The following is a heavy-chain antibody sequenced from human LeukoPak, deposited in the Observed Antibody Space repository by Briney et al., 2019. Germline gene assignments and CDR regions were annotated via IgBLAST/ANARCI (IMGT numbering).Heavy chain of an antibody. V-gene: IGHV3-74*01. CDR1: GFTCTTAW. Sequence: VRSLRLSYVPAGFTCTTAWIDWVCQAPVGRQEWVSRMNGAGGKANYADSVKGRITTSRDNARNTLYLQMNGLRAEDTALYYCARTSPTSHFDFWGQGTLVTVSS. CDR2: MNGAGGKA. CDR3: ARTSPTSHFDF. J-gene: IGHJ4*02. D-gene: IGHD3-16*01.